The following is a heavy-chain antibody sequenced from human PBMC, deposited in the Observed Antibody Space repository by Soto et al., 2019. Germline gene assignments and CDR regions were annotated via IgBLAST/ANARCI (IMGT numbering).Heavy chain of an antibody. CDR2: INSGGST. V-gene: IGHV3-53*01. D-gene: IGHD6-19*01. Sequence: PGGSLRLSCAASGFDASVNYMTWVRQAPGKGLEWVSVINSGGSTHYADSVEGRFTISRDISKNTLYLQMNSLRAEDTAVYYCARDPGSIAVAGTIWGQGTLVTVSS. J-gene: IGHJ4*02. CDR1: GFDASVNY. CDR3: ARDPGSIAVAGTI.